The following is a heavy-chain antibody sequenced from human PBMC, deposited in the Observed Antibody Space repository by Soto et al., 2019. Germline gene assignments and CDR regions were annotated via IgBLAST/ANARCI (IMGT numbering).Heavy chain of an antibody. Sequence: ASVKVSCKTSGYSFTSYALHWVRQAPGQRLEWMGWINVGNGKTRYSQKFQGRVTITRDRSASTAYVELSSLRFEDTAVYYCARAGYTSSWDYYFDSSNYLAYWGLGTLVTVSS. CDR1: GYSFTSYA. D-gene: IGHD3-22*01. J-gene: IGHJ4*02. CDR3: ARAGYTSSWDYYFDSSNYLAY. CDR2: INVGNGKT. V-gene: IGHV1-3*01.